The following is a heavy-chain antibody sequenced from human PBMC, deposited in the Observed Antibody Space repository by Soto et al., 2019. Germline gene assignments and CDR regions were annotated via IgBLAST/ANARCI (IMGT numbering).Heavy chain of an antibody. D-gene: IGHD1-26*01. CDR1: GGSISSGGYY. V-gene: IGHV4-31*03. CDR2: IYYSGST. CDR3: AGIYSGRPAGTLRY. Sequence: QVQLQESGPGLVKPSQTLSLTCTVSGGSISSGGYYWSWIRQHPGKGLEWIGYIYYSGSTYYNPSLKSRVTISADTSKNQFSLPLSSVTAEDTAVYYCAGIYSGRPAGTLRYWGQGTLVTVSS. J-gene: IGHJ4*02.